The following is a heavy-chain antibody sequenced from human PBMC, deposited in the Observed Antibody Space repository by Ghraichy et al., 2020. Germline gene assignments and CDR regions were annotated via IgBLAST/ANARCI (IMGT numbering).Heavy chain of an antibody. Sequence: SETLSLTCTVSGGSISSNTHYWGWIRQPPGKGLEWIGSVYYSGSTYYNPSLRSRVTISVDTSKNQFSMRLTSVTAADTALYYCARSSNEIFDSWGQGTLVTVSS. CDR2: VYYSGST. V-gene: IGHV4-39*01. J-gene: IGHJ4*02. CDR3: ARSSNEIFDS. CDR1: GGSISSNTHY.